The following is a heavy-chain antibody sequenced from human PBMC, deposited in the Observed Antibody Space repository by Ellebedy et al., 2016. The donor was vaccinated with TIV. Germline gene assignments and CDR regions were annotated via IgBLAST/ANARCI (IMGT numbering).Heavy chain of an antibody. CDR1: GFNFNSYS. CDR3: ARLGVIAAAGVGDY. J-gene: IGHJ4*02. Sequence: GESLKISCAASGFNFNSYSMNWVRQAPGKGPEWVSYISYSGDVMYYADSVKGRFTTSRDNAGNSLYLQMNSLRAEDTAVYYCARLGVIAAAGVGDYWGQGTLVIVSS. CDR2: ISYSGDVM. D-gene: IGHD6-13*01. V-gene: IGHV3-21*04.